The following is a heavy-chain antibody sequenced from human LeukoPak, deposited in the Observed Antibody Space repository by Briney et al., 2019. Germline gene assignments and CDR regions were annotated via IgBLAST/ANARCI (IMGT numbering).Heavy chain of an antibody. CDR2: ISGSGGST. CDR3: AKDLPDYGDYIEGY. D-gene: IGHD4-17*01. Sequence: PGGSLRLSCAASGFTFSSFAMSWVRQAPGKGLEWVSTISGSGGSTNYADSVKGRFTFSRDNSKNTLYLQMNSLRAEDTAVYYCAKDLPDYGDYIEGYWGQGNLVTVSS. V-gene: IGHV3-23*01. CDR1: GFTFSSFA. J-gene: IGHJ4*02.